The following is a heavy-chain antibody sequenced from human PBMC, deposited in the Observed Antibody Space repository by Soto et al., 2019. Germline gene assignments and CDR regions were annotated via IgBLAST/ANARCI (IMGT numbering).Heavy chain of an antibody. CDR2: ISDDGSTA. J-gene: IGHJ4*02. Sequence: SLRLSCSVCGFKFSDYWMHWVRKVPGKGLTWVSRISDDGSTATYADSVKGRFVISRDNAKNSLYLEMNTLRADDSGLYYCARGPRVSSTGTGAHWGRGTLVTVSS. CDR1: GFKFSDYW. CDR3: ARGPRVSSTGTGAH. D-gene: IGHD1-1*01. V-gene: IGHV3-74*01.